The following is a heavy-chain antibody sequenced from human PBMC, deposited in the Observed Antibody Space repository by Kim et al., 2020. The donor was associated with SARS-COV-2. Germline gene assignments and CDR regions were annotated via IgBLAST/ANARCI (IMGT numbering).Heavy chain of an antibody. Sequence: NYNPSLKRRVTISVDMSKNQFSLNVRSLTPADTAVYYCARGIPPTNYFQYWGQGTLVTVSS. V-gene: IGHV4-59*09. CDR3: ARGIPPTNYFQY. J-gene: IGHJ4*02.